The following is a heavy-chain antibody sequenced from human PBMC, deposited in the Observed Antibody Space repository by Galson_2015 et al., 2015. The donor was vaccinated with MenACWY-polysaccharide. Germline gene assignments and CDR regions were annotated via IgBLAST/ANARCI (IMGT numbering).Heavy chain of an antibody. CDR1: DFSVTTSH. CDR3: TRTRDYNPIEL. CDR2: LYSGCNT. D-gene: IGHD4-11*01. Sequence: SLRLSCAASDFSVTTSHMSWVRQTPGRGLEWVAALYSGCNTFYVDSVEGRFTISRDNSKNTLYLHMNILRAEDTGVYYCTRTRDYNPIELWGQGTLVTVSS. J-gene: IGHJ4*02. V-gene: IGHV3-53*01.